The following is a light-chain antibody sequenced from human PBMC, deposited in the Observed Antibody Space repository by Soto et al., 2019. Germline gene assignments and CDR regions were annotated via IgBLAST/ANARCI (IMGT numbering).Light chain of an antibody. V-gene: IGKV3-11*01. CDR1: QYINTR. CDR3: HQRQSWPRT. J-gene: IGKJ1*01. Sequence: EIVLTQSPATLSSFPGGRVTLSCRASQYINTRLAWYQHRPGQAPRLLIYQTSIRAAGIPARFSASGSGTDFTLTISDVQPEDFALYYCHQRQSWPRTFGQGTK. CDR2: QTS.